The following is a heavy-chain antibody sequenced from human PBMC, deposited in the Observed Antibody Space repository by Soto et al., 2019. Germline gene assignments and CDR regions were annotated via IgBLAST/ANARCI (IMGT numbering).Heavy chain of an antibody. CDR3: ARDYHYDILTGFPRPFDP. J-gene: IGHJ5*02. Sequence: ASVKVSCKASGGTFSSYAISWVRQAPGQGLEWMGGIIPIFGTANYAQKFQGRVTITADESTSTAYMELSSLRSEDTAVYYCARDYHYDILTGFPRPFDPWGQGTLVTVSS. CDR1: GGTFSSYA. CDR2: IIPIFGTA. V-gene: IGHV1-69*13. D-gene: IGHD3-9*01.